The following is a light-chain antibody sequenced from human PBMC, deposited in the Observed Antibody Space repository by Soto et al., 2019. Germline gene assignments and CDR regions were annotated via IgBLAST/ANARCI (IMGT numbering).Light chain of an antibody. CDR3: SSYTSSSTPV. Sequence: QSVLTQPASVSGSPGQSITVSCTGTSTAVGGYSLVSWYHQNPGKAPKLVIYEGSKRPSGVSNRLSGFKSGNTASLTISGLQAEDEGDYYCSSYTSSSTPVFGGGTKVTVL. CDR2: EGS. V-gene: IGLV2-14*02. CDR1: STAVGGYSL. J-gene: IGLJ3*02.